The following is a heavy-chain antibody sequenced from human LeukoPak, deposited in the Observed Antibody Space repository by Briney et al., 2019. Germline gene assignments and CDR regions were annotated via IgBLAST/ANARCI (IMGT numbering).Heavy chain of an antibody. V-gene: IGHV3-9*01. CDR3: AKDTGGNGAYFYAMDV. J-gene: IGHJ6*02. Sequence: PGGSLRLSCVGSGFAFHNYAMHWVRRPPGKGLEWVSAINWNSDTKAYADSVKGRFTISRDRARNSLYLQMDSLRHEGTALYYCAKDTGGNGAYFYAMDVWGQGTSVTVSS. D-gene: IGHD4-23*01. CDR1: GFAFHNYA. CDR2: INWNSDTK.